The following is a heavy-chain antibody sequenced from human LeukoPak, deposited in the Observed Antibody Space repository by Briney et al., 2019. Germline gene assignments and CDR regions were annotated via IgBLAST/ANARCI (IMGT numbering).Heavy chain of an antibody. D-gene: IGHD6-13*01. CDR3: ARSMLAADY. V-gene: IGHV3-33*01. J-gene: IGHJ4*02. Sequence: GGSLRLSCGASGFTFSSYGMQWVRQAPGKGLEWVAVIWYDGSNQYYADSVKGRFTVSRDNSKNTLYLQMNSLRAEDTAVYYCARSMLAADYWGQGTLVTVSS. CDR2: IWYDGSNQ. CDR1: GFTFSSYG.